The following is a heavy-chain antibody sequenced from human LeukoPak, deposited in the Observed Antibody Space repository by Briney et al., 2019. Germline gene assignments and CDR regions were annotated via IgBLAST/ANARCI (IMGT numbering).Heavy chain of an antibody. D-gene: IGHD6-13*01. CDR2: RTT. V-gene: IGHV4-39*01. CDR1: GDSISSYSYY. CDR3: ARLRRSSLDYYYYYYMDV. Sequence: SETLSLTCTVSGDSISSYSYYWGWIRQPPGKGLEWIGSRTTYYNPSLKSRVTISVDTSKNQFSLKLSSVTAADTAVYYCARLRRSSLDYYYYYYMDVWGKGTTVTISS. J-gene: IGHJ6*03.